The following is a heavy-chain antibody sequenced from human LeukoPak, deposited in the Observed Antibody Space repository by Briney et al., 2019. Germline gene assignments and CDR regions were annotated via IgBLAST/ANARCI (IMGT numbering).Heavy chain of an antibody. J-gene: IGHJ4*02. CDR3: VAYNWNYPDY. V-gene: IGHV3-74*01. D-gene: IGHD1-1*01. Sequence: GGSLRLSCAASGFTFSVYCMYWVRQAPETGLVWVSRIRPDGRSTAYADSVKGRFTISRDNGKNTLYLQMNSLRAEDTAVYYCVAYNWNYPDYWGQGTLLTVSS. CDR2: IRPDGRST. CDR1: GFTFSVYC.